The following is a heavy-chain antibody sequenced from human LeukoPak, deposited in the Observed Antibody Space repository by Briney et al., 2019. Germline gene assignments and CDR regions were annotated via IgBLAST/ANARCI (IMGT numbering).Heavy chain of an antibody. Sequence: PETLSLTCAVYGGSFSGYYWSWIRQPPGKGLEWIGEINHSGSTNYNPSLKSRVTISVDTSKNQFSLKLSSVTAADTAVYYCARLAVAGTGYWGQETLVTVSS. D-gene: IGHD6-19*01. CDR2: INHSGST. J-gene: IGHJ4*02. V-gene: IGHV4-34*01. CDR3: ARLAVAGTGY. CDR1: GGSFSGYY.